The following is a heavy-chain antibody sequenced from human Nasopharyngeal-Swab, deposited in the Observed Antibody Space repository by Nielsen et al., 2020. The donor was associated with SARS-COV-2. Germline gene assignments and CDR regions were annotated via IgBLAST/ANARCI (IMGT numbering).Heavy chain of an antibody. CDR3: GRYGYNAALDY. Sequence: GGSLRLSCAASGFTFSNNWMSWVRQAPGKGLEWVANIKQDGSEKFYVDSVKGRFTISRDNAKNSLYLQMNTLRVEDTAVYYCGRYGYNAALDYWSQGTLVTVSS. J-gene: IGHJ4*02. CDR1: GFTFSNNW. V-gene: IGHV3-7*01. D-gene: IGHD5-24*01. CDR2: IKQDGSEK.